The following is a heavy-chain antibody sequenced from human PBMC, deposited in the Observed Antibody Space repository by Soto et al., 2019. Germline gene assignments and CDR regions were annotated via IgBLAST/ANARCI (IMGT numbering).Heavy chain of an antibody. CDR3: ARMLLRYFDRMDV. J-gene: IGHJ6*02. V-gene: IGHV3-48*02. CDR1: GFTFSGYS. D-gene: IGHD3-9*01. CDR2: ISSSSSTI. Sequence: GGSLRVSCAASGFTFSGYSMNWVRQAPWKGLEWVSYISSSSSTIYYADSVKGRFTISRDNAKNSLYLQMNSLRDEDTAVYYCARMLLRYFDRMDVWGQGTTVTVSS.